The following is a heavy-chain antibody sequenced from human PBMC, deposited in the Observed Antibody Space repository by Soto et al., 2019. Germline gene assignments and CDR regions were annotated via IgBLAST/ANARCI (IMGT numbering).Heavy chain of an antibody. CDR1: GFTFSSSR. Sequence: PGGSLRLSCVASGFTFSSSRMNWVRQAPGKGLEWVSFISSSSDYMYYADSVKGRFTVSRDNAKNSLYLQMDSLRAEDTAVYYCARKRYGMDVWGQGTTVTVSS. CDR2: ISSSSDYM. J-gene: IGHJ6*02. CDR3: ARKRYGMDV. V-gene: IGHV3-21*01.